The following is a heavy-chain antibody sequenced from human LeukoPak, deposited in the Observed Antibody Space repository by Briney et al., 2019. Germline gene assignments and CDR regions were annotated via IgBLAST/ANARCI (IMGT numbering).Heavy chain of an antibody. CDR1: GGSISSYY. CDR3: ARDNAANWFDP. J-gene: IGHJ5*02. Sequence: PSETLSLTCTVSGGSISSYYWSWIRQPPGKGLEWIGYIYYSGSTNYNPSLKSRVTISVDTSKNQFSLKLSSVTAADTAVYYCARDNAANWFDPWGQGTLVTVSS. D-gene: IGHD6-25*01. V-gene: IGHV4-59*01. CDR2: IYYSGST.